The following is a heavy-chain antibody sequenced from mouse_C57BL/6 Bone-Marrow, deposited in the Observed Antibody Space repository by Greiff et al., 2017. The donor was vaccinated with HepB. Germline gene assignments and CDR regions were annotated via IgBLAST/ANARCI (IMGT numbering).Heavy chain of an antibody. CDR1: GFTFSDAW. D-gene: IGHD3-2*02. CDR2: IRNKANNHAT. Sequence: EVKLVESGGGLVQPGGSMKLSCAASGFTFSDAWMDWVRQSPEKGLEWVAEIRNKANNHATYYAESVKGRFTISRDDSKSSVYLQMNSLRAEDTGIYYCTRGSLDSSGYVDYWGQGTTLTVSS. J-gene: IGHJ2*01. CDR3: TRGSLDSSGYVDY. V-gene: IGHV6-6*01.